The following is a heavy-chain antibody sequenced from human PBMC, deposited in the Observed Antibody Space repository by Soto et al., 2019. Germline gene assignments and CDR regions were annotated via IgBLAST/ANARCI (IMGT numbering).Heavy chain of an antibody. CDR1: GFPFSSYW. V-gene: IGHV3-7*01. CDR2: IKQDGSEK. Sequence: GGSLRLSCAASGFPFSSYWMSWVRQAPGKGLEWVANIKQDGSEKYYVDSVKGRFTISRDNAKNSLYLQMNSLRAEDTAVYYCARYCTGGSCFDYWGQGALVTVSS. D-gene: IGHD2-15*01. J-gene: IGHJ4*02. CDR3: ARYCTGGSCFDY.